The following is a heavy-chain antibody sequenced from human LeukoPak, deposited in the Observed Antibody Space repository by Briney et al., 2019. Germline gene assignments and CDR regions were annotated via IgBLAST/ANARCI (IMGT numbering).Heavy chain of an antibody. D-gene: IGHD2-2*01. CDR3: ARDRPYCSSTSCPLYYYYMDV. J-gene: IGHJ6*03. CDR1: GYTFTGYY. CDR2: INPNSGGT. Sequence: GASVKVSXKASGYTFTGYYMHWVRQAPGQGLEWIGWINPNSGGTNYAQKFQGRVTMTRDTSISTAYMELSRLRSDDTAVYYCARDRPYCSSTSCPLYYYYMDVWGKGTTVTVSS. V-gene: IGHV1-2*02.